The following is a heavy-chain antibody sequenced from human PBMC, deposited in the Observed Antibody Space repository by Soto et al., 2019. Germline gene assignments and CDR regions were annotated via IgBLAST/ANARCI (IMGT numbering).Heavy chain of an antibody. CDR2: VSWDCDTT. Sequence: EVHLVESGGGVVQPGGSLRLSCAASGFTFDDHNMHWIRQAPGKGLEWVSRVSWDCDTTYYADSVKGRFTISRDNSENSLYLQMSGLTTKDTDLYYCASSQGDYWGQGTLVTVSS. CDR1: GFTFDDHN. J-gene: IGHJ4*02. CDR3: ASSQGDY. V-gene: IGHV3-43*01.